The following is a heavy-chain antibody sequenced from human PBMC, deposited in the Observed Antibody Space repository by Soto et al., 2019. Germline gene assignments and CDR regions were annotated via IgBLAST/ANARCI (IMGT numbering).Heavy chain of an antibody. CDR1: GYSFTSYW. CDR3: ARSVEPVPHGWFDP. V-gene: IGHV5-51*01. Sequence: GESLKISCKGSGYSFTSYWIGWVRQMPGKGLEWMGIIYPGDSDTRYSPSFQGEVTITADKSISTAYLQRSSRKASDTAMYYCARSVEPVPHGWFDPWGQGTLVTVSS. CDR2: IYPGDSDT. D-gene: IGHD1-1*01. J-gene: IGHJ5*02.